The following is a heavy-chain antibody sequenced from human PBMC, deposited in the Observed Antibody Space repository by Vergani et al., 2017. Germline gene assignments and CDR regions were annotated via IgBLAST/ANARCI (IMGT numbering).Heavy chain of an antibody. J-gene: IGHJ6*03. V-gene: IGHV3-23*01. Sequence: EVQLLESGGGLVQPGGSLRLSCAASGFTFSSYAMSWVRQAPGKGLEWVSAISGSGGSTYYADSVKRRFTISRDNSKNTLYLQMNSLRAEDTAVYYCAKDYGAENYYYYYMDVWGKGTTVTVSS. CDR2: ISGSGGST. D-gene: IGHD1-26*01. CDR3: AKDYGAENYYYYYMDV. CDR1: GFTFSSYA.